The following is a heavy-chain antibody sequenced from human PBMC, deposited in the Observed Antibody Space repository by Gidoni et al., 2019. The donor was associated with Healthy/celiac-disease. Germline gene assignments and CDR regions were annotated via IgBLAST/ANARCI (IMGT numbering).Heavy chain of an antibody. CDR2: ISYDGSNK. Sequence: QVPLVESGGGVVQPGRSLRLSCAASGFPFSSYGMHWVRQAPGKGLEGVAVISYDGSNKYYADSVKGRFTISRDNSKNTLYLQMNSLRAEDTAVYYCAKDRGVVVPAAIIARWFDPWGQGTLVTVSS. J-gene: IGHJ5*02. V-gene: IGHV3-30*18. D-gene: IGHD2-2*01. CDR1: GFPFSSYG. CDR3: AKDRGVVVPAAIIARWFDP.